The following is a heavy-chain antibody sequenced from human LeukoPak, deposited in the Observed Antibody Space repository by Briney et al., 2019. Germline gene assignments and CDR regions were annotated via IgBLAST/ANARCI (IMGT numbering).Heavy chain of an antibody. CDR1: GGSIRSSYYY. CDR3: ARDPRIVGATLDAFDI. V-gene: IGHV4-39*07. D-gene: IGHD1-26*01. CDR2: IYDSGST. J-gene: IGHJ3*02. Sequence: PSETLSLTCTVSGGSIRSSYYYWGWIRQPPGKGLEWIGSIYDSGSTYYNPSLKSRVTISVDTSKNQFSLKLSSVTAADTAVYYCARDPRIVGATLDAFDIWGQGTMVTVSS.